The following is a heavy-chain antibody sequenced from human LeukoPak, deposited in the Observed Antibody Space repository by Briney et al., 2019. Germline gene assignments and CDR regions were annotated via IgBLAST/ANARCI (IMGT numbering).Heavy chain of an antibody. Sequence: PAGSLRLSCAASGFTFSDYYMSWIRQAPGKGLEWVSYISSSGSTIYYADSVKGRFTISRDNAKHSLYLQMNSLRAEDTAVYYCARVPVTVTTYFDCWGQGSLVTVCS. V-gene: IGHV3-11*01. CDR2: ISSSGSTI. CDR1: GFTFSDYY. CDR3: ARVPVTVTTYFDC. J-gene: IGHJ4*02. D-gene: IGHD4-17*01.